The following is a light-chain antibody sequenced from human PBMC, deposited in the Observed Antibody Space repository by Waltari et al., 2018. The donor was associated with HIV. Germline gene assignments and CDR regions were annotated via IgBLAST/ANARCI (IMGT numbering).Light chain of an antibody. CDR1: QSISGY. Sequence: DIQLTQSPSSLSASVGDRVTITCRASQSISGYLNWYQQKPGKAPRSLIYAESSLQSGVPSRFRGSGSGPEFTLTISSLQPEDFATYYCQQSYSTPWTFGQGTKVEIK. CDR2: AES. V-gene: IGKV1-39*01. CDR3: QQSYSTPWT. J-gene: IGKJ1*01.